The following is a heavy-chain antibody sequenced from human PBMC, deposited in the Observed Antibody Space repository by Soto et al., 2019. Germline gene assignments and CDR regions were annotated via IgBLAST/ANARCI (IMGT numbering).Heavy chain of an antibody. CDR3: ARVITGTTFYYYYGMDV. J-gene: IGHJ6*02. V-gene: IGHV1-18*01. D-gene: IGHD1-7*01. CDR2: ISAYNGNT. Sequence: QVQLVQSGAEVKKPGASVKVSCKASGYTFTSYGINCVRQAPGQGLEWMGWISAYNGNTNYAQKLQGRVTMTTDTSTSTAYMELRSLRSDDTAVYYCARVITGTTFYYYYGMDVWGQGTTVTVSS. CDR1: GYTFTSYG.